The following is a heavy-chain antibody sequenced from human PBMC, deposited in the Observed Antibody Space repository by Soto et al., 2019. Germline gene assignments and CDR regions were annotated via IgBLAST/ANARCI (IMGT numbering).Heavy chain of an antibody. CDR1: GFTFSSYS. Sequence: PGGSLRLSCAASGFTFSSYSMNWVRQAPGKGLEWVSYISSSSSTIYYADSVKGRFTISRDNAKSSLYLQMNSLRDEGTAVYYCARPLMVRGVMAFDYWGQGTLVTVSS. CDR3: ARPLMVRGVMAFDY. J-gene: IGHJ4*02. CDR2: ISSSSSTI. D-gene: IGHD3-10*01. V-gene: IGHV3-48*02.